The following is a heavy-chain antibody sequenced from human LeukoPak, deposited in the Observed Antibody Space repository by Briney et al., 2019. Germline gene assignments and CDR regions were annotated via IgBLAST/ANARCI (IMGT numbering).Heavy chain of an antibody. J-gene: IGHJ6*02. CDR2: ISTTSRNI. CDR1: GFSFSSYN. CDR3: VRGYSFGPYGMDV. Sequence: GGSLRLSCAASGFSFSSYNLNWVRQAPGKGLEWVSSISTTSRNIKYADSVRGRFTISRDNARNSLYLQMNSLRAEDTAVYFCVRGYSFGPYGMDVWGQGTTVTVSS. V-gene: IGHV3-21*04. D-gene: IGHD2-15*01.